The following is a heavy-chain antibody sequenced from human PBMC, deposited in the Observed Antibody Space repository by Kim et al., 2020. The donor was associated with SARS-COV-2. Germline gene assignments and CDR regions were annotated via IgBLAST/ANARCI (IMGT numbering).Heavy chain of an antibody. V-gene: IGHV1-46*01. CDR3: ARAPSENYGMDV. J-gene: IGHJ6*02. Sequence: TTYEQKCQGRVTMTRDTSTSTVSMELSSLTSEDTAVYSCARAPSENYGMDVWGQGTTVTVSS. CDR2: T.